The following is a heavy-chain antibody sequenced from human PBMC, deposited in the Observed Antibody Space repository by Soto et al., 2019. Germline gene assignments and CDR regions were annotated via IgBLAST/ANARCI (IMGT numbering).Heavy chain of an antibody. D-gene: IGHD2-15*01. J-gene: IGHJ4*02. CDR1: GFTFSNYA. CDR2: ISSSGGST. V-gene: IGHV3-23*01. Sequence: EVQLLESGGGLVQPGGSLRLSCAASGFTFSNYAMSWVRQAPGKGLEWVSAISSSGGSTYYADSVKGRFTISRDNSKDTLYLQMNGLRAEDTAVYYCAKLPGLAHFDYWGQGTLVTVSS. CDR3: AKLPGLAHFDY.